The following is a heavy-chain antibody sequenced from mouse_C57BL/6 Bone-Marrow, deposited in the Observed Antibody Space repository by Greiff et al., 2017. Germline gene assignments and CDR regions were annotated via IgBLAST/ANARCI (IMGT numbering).Heavy chain of an antibody. V-gene: IGHV1-50*01. CDR2: IDPSDSYT. J-gene: IGHJ1*03. CDR1: GYTFTSYW. D-gene: IGHD2-1*01. Sequence: VKLMESGAELVKPGASVKLSCKASGYTFTSYWMQWVKQRPGQGLEWIGEIDPSDSYTNYNQKFKGKATLTVDTSSSTAYMQLSSLTSEDSAVYYCAREIYGNYAYWYFDVWGTGTTVTVSS. CDR3: AREIYGNYAYWYFDV.